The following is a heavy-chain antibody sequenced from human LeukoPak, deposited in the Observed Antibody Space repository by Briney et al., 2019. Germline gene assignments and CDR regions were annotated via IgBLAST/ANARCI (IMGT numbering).Heavy chain of an antibody. CDR2: ISGYNGNT. CDR1: GYTFNRYG. V-gene: IGHV1-18*01. Sequence: ASAKVSCKASGYTFNRYGITWVRRAPGQGLEWMGWISGYNGNTNYAQKLQGRVTMTTDTSTSTAYMELRSLRSDDTAMYYCARDYGYGVTVMISDDYWGQGTLVTVSS. CDR3: ARDYGYGVTVMISDDY. D-gene: IGHD5-12*01. J-gene: IGHJ4*02.